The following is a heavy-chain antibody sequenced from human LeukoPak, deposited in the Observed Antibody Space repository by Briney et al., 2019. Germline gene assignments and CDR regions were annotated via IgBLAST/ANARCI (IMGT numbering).Heavy chain of an antibody. CDR1: GGSFSGYY. V-gene: IGHV4-34*01. Sequence: PSETLSLTCAVYGGSFSGYYWSWIRQPPGKGLEWIGEINHSGSTNYNPSLKSRVTISVDTSKNQFSLKLSSVTAADTAVYYCARVLDYSSGLNWFDPWGQGTLVTVSS. J-gene: IGHJ5*02. CDR2: INHSGST. D-gene: IGHD6-19*01. CDR3: ARVLDYSSGLNWFDP.